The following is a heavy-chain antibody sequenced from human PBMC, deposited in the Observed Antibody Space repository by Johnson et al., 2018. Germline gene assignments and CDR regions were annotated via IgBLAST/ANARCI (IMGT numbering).Heavy chain of an antibody. J-gene: IGHJ6*02. CDR3: ARRRAAGSWGYYYGMDV. D-gene: IGHD6-13*01. Sequence: QVQLQQWGAGLLKPSETXSLTCAGYGGSFSGYYWSWSRQPPGKGLEWIGDIKHSGSTDYNPSLKSRVTISVDTSTNQFSLKLSSVTAADTAVYYCARRRAAGSWGYYYGMDVWCQGTTVTVSS. CDR2: IKHSGST. V-gene: IGHV4-34*01. CDR1: GGSFSGYY.